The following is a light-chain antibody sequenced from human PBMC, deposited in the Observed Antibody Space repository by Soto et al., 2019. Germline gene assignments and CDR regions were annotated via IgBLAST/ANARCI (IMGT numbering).Light chain of an antibody. Sequence: QSALTQPASVSGSPGQSIAISCTGTSSDVGGYDYVSWYQQQPDKAPKLMIYEVTTRPSGVSNRFSGSKSGNTASLTISGFQAEDEADYYCSSHTSGSTRVFGTGTQLTVL. CDR2: EVT. CDR1: SSDVGGYDY. J-gene: IGLJ1*01. CDR3: SSHTSGSTRV. V-gene: IGLV2-14*01.